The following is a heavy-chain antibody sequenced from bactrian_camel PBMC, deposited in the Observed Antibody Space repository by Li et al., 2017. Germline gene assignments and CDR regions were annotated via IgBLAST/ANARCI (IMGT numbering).Heavy chain of an antibody. D-gene: IGHD2*01. CDR1: GFTSSIYY. CDR2: IHSDGRDT. Sequence: VQLVESGGGSVQPGGSLRLSCAASGFTSSIYYMTWVRQAPGKGLEWVSSIHSDGRDTYYADSVKGRFTISRDNAKNTLYLQMNSLKPEDTAMYYCAARRDRIGGTYYIGKGWDWWGQGTQVTVS. V-gene: IGHV3S6*01. CDR3: AARRDRIGGTYYIGKGWDW. J-gene: IGHJ4*01.